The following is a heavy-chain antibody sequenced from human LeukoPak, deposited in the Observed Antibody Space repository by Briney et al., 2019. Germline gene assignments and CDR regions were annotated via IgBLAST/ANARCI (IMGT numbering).Heavy chain of an antibody. CDR3: AKDPYDSAAYFDY. Sequence: HPGGSLRLSCAASEFPVGSNYMTWVRQAPGKGLEWVSLIYSGGSTYYADSVKGRFTISRDNSKNTLYLQMNSLRAEDTAIYYCAKDPYDSAAYFDYWGQGTLVTVSS. D-gene: IGHD3-22*01. CDR1: EFPVGSNY. CDR2: IYSGGST. V-gene: IGHV3-66*01. J-gene: IGHJ4*02.